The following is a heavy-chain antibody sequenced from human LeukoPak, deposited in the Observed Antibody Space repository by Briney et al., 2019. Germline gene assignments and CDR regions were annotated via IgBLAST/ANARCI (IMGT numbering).Heavy chain of an antibody. D-gene: IGHD4-23*01. CDR3: ARQGDYVGNWFDP. V-gene: IGHV4-59*08. J-gene: IGHJ5*02. Sequence: SETLSLTCTVSGGSISTYYWSWIRQPPGKGLEWIGYIHNSGSTNYNPSLKSRVTISVDTSDNLFSLKLSSVTAADTAVYYCARQGDYVGNWFDPWGQGTLVTVSP. CDR1: GGSISTYY. CDR2: IHNSGST.